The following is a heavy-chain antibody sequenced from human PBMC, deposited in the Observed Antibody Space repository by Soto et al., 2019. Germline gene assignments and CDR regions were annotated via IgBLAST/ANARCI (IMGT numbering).Heavy chain of an antibody. V-gene: IGHV1-3*01. CDR3: ARVMRSSSWYVNNYYSYGIDV. CDR1: GYTFDIYA. Sequence: SSVKVSCKASGYTFDIYAMNWVRRAPGQGLEWMGWINAGNGDTKYSQKFQGRVTISRDTSASTAYMELSSLTSEDTAVYYCARVMRSSSWYVNNYYSYGIDVWCQGTTITVFS. D-gene: IGHD6-13*01. J-gene: IGHJ6*02. CDR2: INAGNGDT.